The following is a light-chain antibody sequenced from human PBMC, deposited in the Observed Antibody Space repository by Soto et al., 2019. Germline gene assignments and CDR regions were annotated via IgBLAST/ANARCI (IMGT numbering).Light chain of an antibody. V-gene: IGLV2-23*02. CDR2: EVT. J-gene: IGLJ1*01. CDR1: SSDFGSYNL. Sequence: QSVLTQPASVSGSPGQSITISCTGTSSDFGSYNLVTWYQQHPGKAPKLMIYEVTKRPSGVSNRFSGSESGNTASLTISGLQAEDEADYYCCSYAGSGTYVFGTGTKVTVL. CDR3: CSYAGSGTYV.